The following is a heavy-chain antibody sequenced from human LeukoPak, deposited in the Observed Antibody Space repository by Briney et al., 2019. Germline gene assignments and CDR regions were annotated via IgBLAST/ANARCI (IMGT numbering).Heavy chain of an antibody. J-gene: IGHJ4*02. CDR2: LYTGGGT. CDR3: ARVGAYSGYAFDY. Sequence: PGGSLRLSCAASGFTVSSNYMTWVRQAPGKGLEWVSVLYTGGGTSYPDSARGRFTISRDNSNNTLYLQMNSLRAEDTAVYYCARVGAYSGYAFDYWGQGTLVTVSS. CDR1: GFTVSSNY. V-gene: IGHV3-66*01. D-gene: IGHD5-12*01.